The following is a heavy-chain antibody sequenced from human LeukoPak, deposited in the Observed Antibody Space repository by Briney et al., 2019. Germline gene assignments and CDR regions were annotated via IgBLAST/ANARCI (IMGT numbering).Heavy chain of an antibody. CDR1: GFTFDDYA. J-gene: IGHJ4*02. CDR2: ISWNSGRI. D-gene: IGHD6-19*01. Sequence: GGSLRLSCATSGFTFDDYAMHWVRQAPGKGLEWVSAISWNSGRIGYADSVKGRFTISRDNSKNTLYLQMNSLRAEDTAVYYCARDGGIAVAGTLGYWGQGTLVTVSS. V-gene: IGHV3-9*01. CDR3: ARDGGIAVAGTLGY.